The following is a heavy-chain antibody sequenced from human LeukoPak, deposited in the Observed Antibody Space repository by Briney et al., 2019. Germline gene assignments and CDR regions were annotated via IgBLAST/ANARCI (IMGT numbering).Heavy chain of an antibody. J-gene: IGHJ4*02. CDR2: IMYDGSSK. Sequence: GRSLRLALAASGFTFSSDGMHWVRQAPGKGLGWVVVIMYDGSSKYYAASLKSRVTISRDNSKNQLYLQMNSLRAEDTAVYYCARGEAAAGRFDYWGQGTLVTVSS. CDR1: GFTFSSDG. D-gene: IGHD6-13*01. CDR3: ARGEAAAGRFDY. V-gene: IGHV3-33*01.